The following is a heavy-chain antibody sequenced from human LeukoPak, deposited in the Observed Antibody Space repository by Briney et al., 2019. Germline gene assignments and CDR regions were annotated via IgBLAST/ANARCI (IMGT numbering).Heavy chain of an antibody. CDR2: IVVGSGNT. CDR3: AADSPHDAFDI. V-gene: IGHV1-58*02. CDR1: GYTFTSYG. Sequence: SVKVSCKASGYTFTSYGISWVRQARGQRLEWIGWIVVGSGNTNYAQKFQERVTITRDMSTSTAYMELSSLRSEDTAVYYCAADSPHDAFDIWGQGTMVTVSS. J-gene: IGHJ3*02.